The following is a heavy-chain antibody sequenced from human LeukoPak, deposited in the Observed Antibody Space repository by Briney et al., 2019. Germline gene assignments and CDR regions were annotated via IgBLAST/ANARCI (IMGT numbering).Heavy chain of an antibody. V-gene: IGHV1-69*05. Sequence: ASVKVSCKASGGTFSSYAISWVRQAPGQGLEWMGGIIPIFGTANYAQKFQGRVTMTRDTSTSTVYMELSSLRSEDTAVYYCARVYYYDSSGWYDYWGQGTLVTVSS. CDR1: GGTFSSYA. CDR3: ARVYYYDSSGWYDY. CDR2: IIPIFGTA. J-gene: IGHJ4*02. D-gene: IGHD3-22*01.